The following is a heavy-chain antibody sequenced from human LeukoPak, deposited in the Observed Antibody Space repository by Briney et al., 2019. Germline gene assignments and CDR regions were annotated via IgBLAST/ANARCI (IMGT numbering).Heavy chain of an antibody. CDR2: IYYSGST. D-gene: IGHD3-10*01. V-gene: IGHV4-59*08. CDR3: ARHGWFGEPSGMDV. CDR1: GGSISSYY. J-gene: IGHJ6*02. Sequence: TSETLSLTCTVSGGSISSYYWSWIRQPPGKGLEWIGYIYYSGSTNYNPSLKSRVTISVDTSKNQFSLKLSSVTAADTAVYYCARHGWFGEPSGMDVWGQGTTVTVSS.